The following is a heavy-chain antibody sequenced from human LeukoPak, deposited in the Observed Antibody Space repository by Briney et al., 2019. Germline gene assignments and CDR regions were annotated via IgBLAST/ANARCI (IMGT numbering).Heavy chain of an antibody. D-gene: IGHD5-18*01. CDR3: ARSGWIQLWFYDY. J-gene: IGHJ4*02. V-gene: IGHV3-30*04. Sequence: PGKSLRLSCAASGFTFSSYVMHWVRQAPGKGLERVAVISYDGTNKYYADSVKGRFTISRDDSKNTLYLQMNSLRTEDTAVYYCARSGWIQLWFYDYWGQGTLVTVSS. CDR1: GFTFSSYV. CDR2: ISYDGTNK.